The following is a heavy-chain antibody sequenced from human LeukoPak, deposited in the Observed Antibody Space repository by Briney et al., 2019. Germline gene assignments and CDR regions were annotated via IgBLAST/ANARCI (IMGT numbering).Heavy chain of an antibody. CDR3: ARVPTPVSSKWFDP. J-gene: IGHJ5*02. CDR2: INPKTGDT. CDR1: GYTFTGYS. D-gene: IGHD6-6*01. Sequence: GASVKVSCKASGYTFTGYSMHWVRQAPGQGLEWMGSINPKTGDTNYPQNFQDRVTMTSDTSINTIYMALSSLRSDDTAVYYCARVPTPVSSKWFDPWGQGTPITVSS. V-gene: IGHV1-2*02.